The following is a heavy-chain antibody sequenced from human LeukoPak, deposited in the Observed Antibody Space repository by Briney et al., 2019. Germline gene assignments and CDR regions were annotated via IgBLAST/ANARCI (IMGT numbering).Heavy chain of an antibody. CDR2: MNPNSGNT. CDR3: ARDPDYGDYENAFDI. Sequence: GASVKVSCKASGYTFTSYDINWVRQATGQGLEWMGWMNPNSGNTGYAQKFQGRVTITADESTSTAYMELSSLRSEDTAVYYCARDPDYGDYENAFDIWGQGTMVTVSS. CDR1: GYTFTSYD. J-gene: IGHJ3*02. V-gene: IGHV1-8*01. D-gene: IGHD4-17*01.